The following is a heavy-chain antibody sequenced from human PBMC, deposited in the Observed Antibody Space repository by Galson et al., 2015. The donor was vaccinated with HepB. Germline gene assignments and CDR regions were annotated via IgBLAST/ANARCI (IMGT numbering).Heavy chain of an antibody. CDR2: IYSGGST. CDR3: SRVNLSRHYYDSSGYYDY. CDR1: GFTVSGNY. D-gene: IGHD3-22*01. Sequence: SLRLSCAASGFTVSGNYMSWVRQAPGKGLEWVSVIYSGGSTYYADSVKGRFTISRDNSKNTLYLQMNSLRAEDTAVYYCSRVNLSRHYYDSSGYYDYWGQGTLVTVSS. V-gene: IGHV3-53*01. J-gene: IGHJ4*02.